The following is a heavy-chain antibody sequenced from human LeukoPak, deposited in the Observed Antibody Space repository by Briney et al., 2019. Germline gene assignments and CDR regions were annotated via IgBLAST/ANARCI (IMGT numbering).Heavy chain of an antibody. Sequence: PSETLSLTCTVSGGSISSSSYYWGWIRQPPGKGLEWIGSIYYSGSTYYNPSLKSRVTISVDTSKNQFSLKLSSVTAADTAVYYCVSIAAAGANFDYWGQGTLVTVSS. D-gene: IGHD6-13*01. CDR2: IYYSGST. CDR1: GGSISSSSYY. V-gene: IGHV4-39*01. J-gene: IGHJ4*02. CDR3: VSIAAAGANFDY.